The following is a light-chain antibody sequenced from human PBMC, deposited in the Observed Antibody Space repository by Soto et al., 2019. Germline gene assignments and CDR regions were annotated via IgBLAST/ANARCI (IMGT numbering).Light chain of an antibody. V-gene: IGKV3-15*01. CDR2: SAS. Sequence: EIAMTQSPATLSVSPGERATLSCRASQSISTELAWYQQIPGQPPRLLIYSASTRATGVPARFTGSGSGSEFTLTIIGLQSEDFAIYYCQQGHNWPLTFGQGIRLEI. CDR3: QQGHNWPLT. CDR1: QSISTE. J-gene: IGKJ2*01.